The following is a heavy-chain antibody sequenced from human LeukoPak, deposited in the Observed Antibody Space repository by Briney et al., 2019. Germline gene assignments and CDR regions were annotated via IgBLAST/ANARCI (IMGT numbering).Heavy chain of an antibody. CDR2: INPDGTTT. V-gene: IGHV3-74*01. Sequence: TGGSLRLSCAASGFTFSAFWMHWVRQAPGKGLVWVSHINPDGTTTTYADSVKGRFTISRDNAKNTLYLQMNSLRAEDTAMYYCADPFAYAFDLWGRGTMVTVSS. D-gene: IGHD2-21*01. CDR1: GFTFSAFW. CDR3: ADPFAYAFDL. J-gene: IGHJ3*01.